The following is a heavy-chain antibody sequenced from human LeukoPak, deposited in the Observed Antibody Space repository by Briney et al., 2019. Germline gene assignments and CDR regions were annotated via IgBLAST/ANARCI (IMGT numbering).Heavy chain of an antibody. V-gene: IGHV4-39*01. CDR2: IYYSWST. CDR1: GGSISSSSYY. Sequence: SETLSLTCTVSGGSISSSSYYWGWLRQPPGKGLEWIGSIYYSWSTYYNPSLNSRVTISVDTSKNQFSLKLSSVTAADTAVYYCARLSQQLVRSDYYYGMDVWGQGTTVTVSS. J-gene: IGHJ6*02. CDR3: ARLSQQLVRSDYYYGMDV. D-gene: IGHD6-13*01.